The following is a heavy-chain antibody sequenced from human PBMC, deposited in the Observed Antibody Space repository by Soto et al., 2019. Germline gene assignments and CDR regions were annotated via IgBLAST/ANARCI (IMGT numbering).Heavy chain of an antibody. CDR2: VSGSGGRT. CDR3: AKDWAGYCSGDSCFGFFDN. J-gene: IGHJ4*02. D-gene: IGHD2-15*01. V-gene: IGHV3-23*01. Sequence: VQLLESGGGLVQPGGSLRLSCAASGFTFSSYAMSWVRQAPGKGLEWVSFVSGSGGRTYYADSVKGRFTISRDNSKNTLHLQMTSLSGEDTAIYYCAKDWAGYCSGDSCFGFFDNWGQGTLVTVSS. CDR1: GFTFSSYA.